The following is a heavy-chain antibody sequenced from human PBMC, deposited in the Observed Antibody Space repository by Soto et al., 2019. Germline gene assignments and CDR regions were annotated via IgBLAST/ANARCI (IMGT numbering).Heavy chain of an antibody. CDR1: GYSISSSNW. J-gene: IGHJ4*02. D-gene: IGHD1-26*01. CDR2: IYYSGTT. V-gene: IGHV4-28*01. Sequence: QVQLQESGPGLVKPSDTLSLTCAVSGYSISSSNWWGWIRQPPGKGLEWIGYIYYSGTTYYNPSLNXRXTXSXXTSKNQFSLKLTSVTAVDTAVYYCARREIQGPIDYWGQGTLVTVSS. CDR3: ARREIQGPIDY.